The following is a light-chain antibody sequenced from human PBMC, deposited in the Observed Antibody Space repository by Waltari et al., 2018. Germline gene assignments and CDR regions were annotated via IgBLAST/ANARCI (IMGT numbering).Light chain of an antibody. CDR3: YSTDGSGNERV. J-gene: IGLJ2*01. V-gene: IGLV3-10*01. CDR2: EDS. CDR1: ALPRKY. Sequence: SYELTQPPSESVSPGQTARITCSGDALPRKYAYWYQQKSGQAPVRVMYEDSKRAPGLPERFSGSGSGTMATLTISGAQAEDEADYYCYSTDGSGNERVFGGGTKLTV.